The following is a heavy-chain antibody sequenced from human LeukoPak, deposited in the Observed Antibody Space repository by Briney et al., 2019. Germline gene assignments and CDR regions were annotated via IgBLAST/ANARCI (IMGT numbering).Heavy chain of an antibody. CDR3: ARQSLESDGDAFDI. CDR2: ISSSRSNTI. V-gene: IGHV3-48*03. J-gene: IGHJ3*02. D-gene: IGHD2/OR15-2a*01. Sequence: GGSLRLSCAASGFTFSIYEMNWVRQAPGKGLEWVSYISSSRSNTIYYADSVKGRFTISRDDAKNSLFLQMNSLRAEDTAVYYCARQSLESDGDAFDIWGQGTMVTVSS. CDR1: GFTFSIYE.